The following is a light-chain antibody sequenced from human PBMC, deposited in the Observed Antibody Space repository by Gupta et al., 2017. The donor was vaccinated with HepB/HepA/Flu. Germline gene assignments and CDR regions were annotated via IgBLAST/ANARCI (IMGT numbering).Light chain of an antibody. J-gene: IGLJ2*01. CDR1: SSDVGSYNF. CDR2: DVR. V-gene: IGLV2-11*01. CDR3: CSYAGTYTYVV. Sequence: QSALTQPRSVSGSPGQSVTISCTGTSSDVGSYNFVSWYQQHPGKAPKLMIYDVRKRPSGVPDRFSASKSGNTASLTISGLQAEDEADYYFCSYAGTYTYVVLGGGTKLTVL.